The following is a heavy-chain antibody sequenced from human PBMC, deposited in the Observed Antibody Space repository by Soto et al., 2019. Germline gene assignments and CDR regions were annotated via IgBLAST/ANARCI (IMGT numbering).Heavy chain of an antibody. V-gene: IGHV3-7*01. J-gene: IGHJ4*02. Sequence: EVHLVESGGGLVLPGGSLRLSCAASGFTFSSYWMSWVRQTPGKGLEWVGNINPDGSEKYYVDSVRGRFTISRDNAANSLYLPMNSLRAEDTAVYYCARTMTARTDDYWGQGTLVTVSS. D-gene: IGHD3-22*01. CDR1: GFTFSSYW. CDR3: ARTMTARTDDY. CDR2: INPDGSEK.